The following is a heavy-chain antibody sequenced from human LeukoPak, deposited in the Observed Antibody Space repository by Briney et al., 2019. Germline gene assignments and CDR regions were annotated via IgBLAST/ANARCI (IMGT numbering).Heavy chain of an antibody. CDR1: GFTFSSNN. CDR3: ARGGYYDYVWGSYPIDGYFDY. Sequence: GGSLRLSCASSGFTFSSNNMHWVRQAPGMGLEWVAAIWYDGTNKYYADSVQGRFTISRDNSKNTLFLQMNSLRAEDTAVYYCARGGYYDYVWGSYPIDGYFDYWGQGTLVTVSS. D-gene: IGHD3-16*02. CDR2: IWYDGTNK. V-gene: IGHV3-33*01. J-gene: IGHJ4*02.